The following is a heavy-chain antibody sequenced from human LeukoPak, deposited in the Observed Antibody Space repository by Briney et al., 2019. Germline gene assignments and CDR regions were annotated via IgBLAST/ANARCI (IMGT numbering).Heavy chain of an antibody. J-gene: IGHJ4*02. V-gene: IGHV3-23*01. CDR1: GFTFSSYA. Sequence: GGSLRLSCAASGFTFSSYAMSWVRQAPGKGLEWVSAISGSGGSTYYADSVKGRSTISRDNSKNTLYLQMNSLRAEDTAVYYCAKDPPGLPEDLIEYSSSSGSWGQGTLVTVSS. CDR3: AKDPPGLPEDLIEYSSSSGS. D-gene: IGHD6-6*01. CDR2: ISGSGGST.